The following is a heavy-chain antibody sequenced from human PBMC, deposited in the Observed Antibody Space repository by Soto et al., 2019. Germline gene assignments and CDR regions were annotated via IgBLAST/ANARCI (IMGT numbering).Heavy chain of an antibody. Sequence: QLQLQESGPGLVKPSETLSLTCTVSGGSISTSSYYWGWIRQPPGKGLEWIGSIYYSGSTYYNPSLKSRVPISAHKSKNQFSLKLSSVTAADTAVYYCARLIAAAGGNRAYWGQGTLVTVSS. J-gene: IGHJ4*02. D-gene: IGHD6-13*01. V-gene: IGHV4-39*01. CDR1: GGSISTSSYY. CDR2: IYYSGST. CDR3: ARLIAAAGGNRAY.